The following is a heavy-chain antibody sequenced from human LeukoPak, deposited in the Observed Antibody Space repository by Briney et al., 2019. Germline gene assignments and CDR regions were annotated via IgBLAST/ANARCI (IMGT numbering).Heavy chain of an antibody. CDR3: AKEEWLGRMNYFDS. J-gene: IGHJ4*02. Sequence: GGSLRLSCAASGLTFASYAMSWVRLAPGKGLEWGSSILGSGGGDTTYYADSVQGRSTTSRDNSKNTLFLQIYSLRAEDTAVYYCAKEEWLGRMNYFDSWGQGTLVTVSS. D-gene: IGHD3-3*01. V-gene: IGHV3-23*01. CDR1: GLTFASYA. CDR2: ILGSGGGDTT.